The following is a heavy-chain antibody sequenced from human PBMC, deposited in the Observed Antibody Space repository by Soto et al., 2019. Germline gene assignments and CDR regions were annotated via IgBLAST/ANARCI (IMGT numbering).Heavy chain of an antibody. Sequence: QVQLVQSGAEVKKPGASVKVSCKASGYTFTSYYMHWVRQAPGQGLEWMGIINPSGGSTSYAQKFQGRVTMTRDTSTSTVYMEVSCLRSEDTAVYYCARGTGYSGYDYYYYGVDVWGQGTTVTVSS. J-gene: IGHJ6*02. CDR1: GYTFTSYY. CDR3: ARGTGYSGYDYYYYGVDV. D-gene: IGHD5-12*01. CDR2: INPSGGST. V-gene: IGHV1-46*01.